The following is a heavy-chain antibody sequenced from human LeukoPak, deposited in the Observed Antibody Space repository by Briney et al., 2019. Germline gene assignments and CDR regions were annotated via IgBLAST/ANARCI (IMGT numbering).Heavy chain of an antibody. D-gene: IGHD2-2*01. Sequence: SETLSLTCTVSGGSISSYYWSWIRQPPGKGLEWIGYIYHSGSTYYNPSLKSRVTISVDRSKNQFSLKLSSVTAADTAVYYCAAGVPAAGDYWGQGTLVTVSS. J-gene: IGHJ4*02. V-gene: IGHV4-59*04. CDR1: GGSISSYY. CDR2: IYHSGST. CDR3: AAGVPAAGDY.